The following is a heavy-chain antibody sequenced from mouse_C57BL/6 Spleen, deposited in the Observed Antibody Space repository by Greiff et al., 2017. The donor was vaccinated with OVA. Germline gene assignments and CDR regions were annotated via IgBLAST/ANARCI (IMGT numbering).Heavy chain of an antibody. Sequence: EVQLQESGPELVKPGASVKISCKASGYSFTDYNMNWVKQSNGKSLEWIGVINPNYGTTSYNQKFKGKATLTVDQSSSTAYMQLNSLTSEDSAVCYCARGSDGYSYYAMDYWGQGTSVTVSS. D-gene: IGHD2-3*01. CDR1: GYSFTDYN. J-gene: IGHJ4*01. CDR2: INPNYGTT. CDR3: ARGSDGYSYYAMDY. V-gene: IGHV1-39*01.